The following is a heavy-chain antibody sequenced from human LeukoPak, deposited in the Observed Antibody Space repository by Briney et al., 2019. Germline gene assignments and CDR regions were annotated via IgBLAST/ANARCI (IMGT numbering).Heavy chain of an antibody. CDR1: GFTFSSYG. J-gene: IGHJ3*02. Sequence: GGSLRLSCAASGFTFSSYGMHWVRQAPGKGLEWVAFIRYDGSNKYYADSVKGRFTISRDNSKNTLYLQMNSLRAEDTAVYYCAKPLDFWSGYDAFDIWGQGTMVTVSS. CDR3: AKPLDFWSGYDAFDI. CDR2: IRYDGSNK. V-gene: IGHV3-30*02. D-gene: IGHD3-3*01.